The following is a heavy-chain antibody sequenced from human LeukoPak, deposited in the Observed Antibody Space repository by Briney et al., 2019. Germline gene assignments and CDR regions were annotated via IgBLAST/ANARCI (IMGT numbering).Heavy chain of an antibody. CDR2: IYYSGST. CDR1: GGSIRSYY. D-gene: IGHD3-10*01. V-gene: IGHV4-59*08. CDR3: ARHYGP. J-gene: IGHJ5*02. Sequence: SETLSLTCTVSGGSIRSYYWSWIRQPPGKGLEWIGYIYYSGSTNYNPSLKSRVTVSVDTSKNQLSLKLNSVTAADTAVYYCARHYGPWGQGTLVTVSS.